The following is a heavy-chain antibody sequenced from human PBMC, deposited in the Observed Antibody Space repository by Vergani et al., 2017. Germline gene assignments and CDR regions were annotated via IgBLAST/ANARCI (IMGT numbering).Heavy chain of an antibody. CDR2: TWYDGNNK. CDR3: ARCLRVLYNRLDP. Sequence: QVQLVESGGGVVQPGRSLRLSCAASGFTFNQYGMHWVRQAPGKGLEWVAVTWYDGNNKQYADSVKGRFTISRDNSKSTMYLQMNSLRDEDTGVYYCARCLRVLYNRLDPWGQGTLVTVSS. J-gene: IGHJ5*02. CDR1: GFTFNQYG. D-gene: IGHD1-14*01. V-gene: IGHV3-33*01.